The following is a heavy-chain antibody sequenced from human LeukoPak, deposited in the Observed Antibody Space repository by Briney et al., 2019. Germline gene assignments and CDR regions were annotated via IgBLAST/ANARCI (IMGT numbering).Heavy chain of an antibody. CDR2: IKQDGSEK. V-gene: IGHV3-7*04. J-gene: IGHJ4*02. Sequence: PGGSLRLSCAAPGFMFHDYAIHWVRQAPGKGLEWVANIKQDGSEKYYVDSVKGRFTISRDNARNSLYLQMNSLRVEDTAVYHCARELGDYGGKANWGQGTLVTVSS. CDR3: ARELGDYGGKAN. CDR1: GFMFHDYA. D-gene: IGHD4-23*01.